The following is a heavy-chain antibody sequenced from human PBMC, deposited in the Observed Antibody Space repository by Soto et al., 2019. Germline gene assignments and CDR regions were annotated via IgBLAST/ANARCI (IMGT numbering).Heavy chain of an antibody. CDR3: ARDVGYCSSSTCLIDH. CDR2: ISTFNGET. CDR1: GYTFNTYG. Sequence: ASVKVSCKASGYTFNTYGISWVRQAPGQGLEWMGWISTFNGETRYAQKFQARVTVTTGTSTTTGYMELRSLRSDDTAVYYCARDVGYCSSSTCLIDHWGQGTLVTVSS. D-gene: IGHD2-2*01. V-gene: IGHV1-18*01. J-gene: IGHJ4*02.